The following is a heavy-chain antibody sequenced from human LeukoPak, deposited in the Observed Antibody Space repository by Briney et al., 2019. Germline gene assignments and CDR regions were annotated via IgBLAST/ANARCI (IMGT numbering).Heavy chain of an antibody. D-gene: IGHD3-10*01. CDR2: IYYSGST. V-gene: IGHV4-59*01. Sequence: SETLSLTCTVSGGSISSYYWSWIRQPPGKGLEWIGYIYYSGSTNYNPSLKSRVTISVDTSKNQFSLKLSSVTAADTAVCYCARLTMVRGVIDYWGQGTLVTVSS. J-gene: IGHJ4*02. CDR3: ARLTMVRGVIDY. CDR1: GGSISSYY.